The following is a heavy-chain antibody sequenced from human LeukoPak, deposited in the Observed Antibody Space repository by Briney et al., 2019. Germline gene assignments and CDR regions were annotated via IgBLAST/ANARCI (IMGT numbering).Heavy chain of an antibody. J-gene: IGHJ4*02. Sequence: SETLSLTCAVSGGSISSSNWWSWVRQPPGKGLEWIGEIYHSGRTNYNPSLNSRVTISVDKSKNQFSLRLSSVTAADTAVYYCARDVGYCGGGGNCHNYDYWGQGTLVTVSS. CDR2: IYHSGRT. D-gene: IGHD2-15*01. CDR3: ARDVGYCGGGGNCHNYDY. V-gene: IGHV4-4*02. CDR1: GGSISSSNW.